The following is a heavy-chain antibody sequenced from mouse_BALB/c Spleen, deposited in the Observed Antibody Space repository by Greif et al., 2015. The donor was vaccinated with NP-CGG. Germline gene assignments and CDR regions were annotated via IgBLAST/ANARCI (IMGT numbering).Heavy chain of an antibody. CDR3: ANNWELYCFDY. D-gene: IGHD4-1*02. J-gene: IGHJ2*01. Sequence: EVQLVEPGGGLVKPGGSLKLSCAASGFTFSSYAMSWVRQTPEKRLEWVATISSGGSYTYYPDSVKGRFTISRDNAKNTLYLQVSSLRSEDTAMYYCANNWELYCFDYWGQGTTLTASS. V-gene: IGHV5-9-3*01. CDR2: ISSGGSYT. CDR1: GFTFSSYA.